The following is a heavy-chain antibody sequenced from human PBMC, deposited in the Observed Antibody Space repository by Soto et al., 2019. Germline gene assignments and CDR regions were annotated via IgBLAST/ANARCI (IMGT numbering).Heavy chain of an antibody. J-gene: IGHJ6*02. CDR1: EFTVSNNY. Sequence: EVQLMESGGGLTQPGGSLRLSCETTEFTVSNNYMSWVRQAPGKGLEWVSVIYSSGRTKYADSVKGRFTLSRDDSKNTLYLQMNSLRVEDTAVYYCAKSPGRLDNYDYGMDVWGQGTKVIVSS. D-gene: IGHD3-10*01. CDR3: AKSPGRLDNYDYGMDV. V-gene: IGHV3-53*01. CDR2: IYSSGRT.